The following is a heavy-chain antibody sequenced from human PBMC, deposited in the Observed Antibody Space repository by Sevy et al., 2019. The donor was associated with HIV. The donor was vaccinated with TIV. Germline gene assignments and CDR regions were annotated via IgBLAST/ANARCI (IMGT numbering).Heavy chain of an antibody. D-gene: IGHD3-3*01. CDR3: AREWGGGYDFWSGYYTAFDI. V-gene: IGHV3-7*03. CDR1: GFTFSSYW. J-gene: IGHJ3*02. CDR2: IKQDGSEK. Sequence: GGSPRLSCAASGFTFSSYWMSWVRQAPGKGLEWVANIKQDGSEKYYVDSVKGRFTISRDNAKNSLYLQMNSLRAEDTAVYYCAREWGGGYDFWSGYYTAFDIWGQGTMVTVSS.